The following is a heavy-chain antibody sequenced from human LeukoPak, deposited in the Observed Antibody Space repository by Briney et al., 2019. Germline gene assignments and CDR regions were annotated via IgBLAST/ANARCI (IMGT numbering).Heavy chain of an antibody. J-gene: IGHJ4*02. CDR3: ARAQILPFYDTLTAYASFDY. CDR1: GFTFSSYW. V-gene: IGHV3-7*05. D-gene: IGHD3-9*01. CDR2: IKQDGSEK. Sequence: GGSLRLSCAASGFTFSSYWMKWVRQAPGKGLEWVANIKQDGSEKYYVDSVKGRFTISRDNAKNSLYLQMNSLRAEDTAVYYCARAQILPFYDTLTAYASFDYWGQGTLVTVSS.